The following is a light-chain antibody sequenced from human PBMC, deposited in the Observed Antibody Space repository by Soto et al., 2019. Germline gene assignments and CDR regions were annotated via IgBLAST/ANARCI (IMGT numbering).Light chain of an antibody. Sequence: VVLTQSTATLSLSPGDRATLSCRASQSVSHALAWYQQKPGQAPRLLIHDASSRATGIPARFSGSGSETDFTLTISSLEPEDFAVYYCQQRGSWPPSITFGQGTRLEIK. CDR1: QSVSHA. V-gene: IGKV3-11*01. CDR2: DAS. CDR3: QQRGSWPPSIT. J-gene: IGKJ5*01.